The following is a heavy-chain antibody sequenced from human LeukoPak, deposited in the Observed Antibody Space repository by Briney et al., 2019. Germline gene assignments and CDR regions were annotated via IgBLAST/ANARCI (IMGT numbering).Heavy chain of an antibody. CDR1: GGSISSSSYY. V-gene: IGHV4-39*01. D-gene: IGHD2-2*01. CDR2: IYYSGNT. Sequence: SETLSLTCTVSGGSISSSSYYWVWIRQPPGKGLEWIGSIYYSGNTYYNPSHKSRVTISIDTSKNNFSLKLSSVTAADTAVYYYERPQGFQVLDFDYWGQGTLVTVSS. CDR3: ERPQGFQVLDFDY. J-gene: IGHJ4*02.